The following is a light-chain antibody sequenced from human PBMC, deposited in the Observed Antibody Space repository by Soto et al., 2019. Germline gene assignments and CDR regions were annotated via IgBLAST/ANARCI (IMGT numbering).Light chain of an antibody. J-gene: IGKJ1*01. CDR1: QSVSNNY. CDR2: GIS. V-gene: IGKV3-20*01. Sequence: ILLKQSADAVSLTTGERATLSCRVSQSVSNNYLAWYQQKPGQALRLLIYGISIRATGIPDRFSGSGSGTDFTLTISRLEPEDFAVYYCEQYGSSPRTFGQGTKVDIK. CDR3: EQYGSSPRT.